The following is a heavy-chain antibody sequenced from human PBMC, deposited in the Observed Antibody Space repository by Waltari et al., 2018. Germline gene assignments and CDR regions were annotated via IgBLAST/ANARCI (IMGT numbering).Heavy chain of an antibody. V-gene: IGHV3-43*01. CDR1: GFTFDDYT. CDR3: AKDISCSSTSCYRGYYYYYGMDV. Sequence: EVQLVESGGVVVQPGGSLRLSCAASGFTFDDYTMHWVRQAPGKGLEWDSLISWDGGSTYYADSVKGRFTISRDNSKNSLYLQMNSLRTEDTALYYCAKDISCSSTSCYRGYYYYYGMDVWGQGTTVTVSS. CDR2: ISWDGGST. D-gene: IGHD2-2*01. J-gene: IGHJ6*02.